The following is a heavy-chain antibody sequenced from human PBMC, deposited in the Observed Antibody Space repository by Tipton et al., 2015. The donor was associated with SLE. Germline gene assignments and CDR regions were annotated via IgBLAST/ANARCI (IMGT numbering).Heavy chain of an antibody. J-gene: IGHJ3*02. Sequence: TLSLTCTVSGGSISSSSYYWSWIRQPPGKGLEWIGYIYYSGSTNYNPSLKSRVTISVDTSKNQFSLRLSSVTAADTAVYYCARERGGGNSDAFDIWGQGTMVTVSS. CDR1: GGSISSSSYY. D-gene: IGHD4-23*01. CDR3: ARERGGGNSDAFDI. CDR2: IYYSGST. V-gene: IGHV4-61*01.